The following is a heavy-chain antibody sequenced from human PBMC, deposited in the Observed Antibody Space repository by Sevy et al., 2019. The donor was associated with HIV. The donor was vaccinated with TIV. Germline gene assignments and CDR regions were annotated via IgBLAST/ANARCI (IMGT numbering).Heavy chain of an antibody. D-gene: IGHD4-17*01. J-gene: IGHJ6*02. CDR2: IKGKIDYGTT. CDR3: TTEALDGDYGDYYVYGMDV. CDR1: GITFNNAW. V-gene: IGHV3-15*01. Sequence: GGSLRLSCAASGITFNNAWMSWVRQAPGKGLEWVGRIKGKIDYGTTDHAAPVKGRFTISKADSKNTLYLQMNSLKTEDTAVYYCTTEALDGDYGDYYVYGMDVWGQGTTVTVSS.